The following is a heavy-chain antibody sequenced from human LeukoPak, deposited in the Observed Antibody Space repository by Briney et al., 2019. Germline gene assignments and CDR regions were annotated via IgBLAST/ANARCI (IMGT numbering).Heavy chain of an antibody. J-gene: IGHJ3*02. Sequence: SGTLSLTCTVSGGSISSYYWSWIRQPPGKGLEWIGYIYASGSTNYNPSLKSRVTISVDTSKNQLSLNLRFVTAADTAVYYCATKHSSSSAYDAFDIWGQGTMVTVSS. D-gene: IGHD6-6*01. V-gene: IGHV4-4*09. CDR3: ATKHSSSSAYDAFDI. CDR1: GGSISSYY. CDR2: IYASGST.